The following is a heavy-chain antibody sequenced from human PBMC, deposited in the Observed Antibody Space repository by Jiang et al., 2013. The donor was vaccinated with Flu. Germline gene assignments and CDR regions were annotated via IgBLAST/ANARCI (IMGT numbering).Heavy chain of an antibody. CDR3: ARPFSAAGNYYFDY. CDR2: IYYSGST. J-gene: IGHJ4*02. D-gene: IGHD6-13*01. V-gene: IGHV4-39*01. Sequence: KGLEWIGSIYYSGSTYYNPSLKSRVTISVDTSKNQFSLKLSSVTAADTAVYYCARPFSAAGNYYFDYWGQGTLVTVSS.